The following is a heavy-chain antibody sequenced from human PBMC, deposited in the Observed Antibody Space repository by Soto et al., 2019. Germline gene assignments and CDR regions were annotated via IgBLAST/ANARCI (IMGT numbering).Heavy chain of an antibody. D-gene: IGHD3-3*01. CDR2: INSDGSST. CDR1: GFAVSIYW. Sequence: GVLRIACSASGFAVSIYWMHELRPAPGEGLVWVSRINSDGSSTSYADSVKGRFTISRDNAKNTLYLQMNSLRAEHTAVYYCARVTHDFWSGYYSYNWFDPWGQGSLVTVSS. CDR3: ARVTHDFWSGYYSYNWFDP. J-gene: IGHJ5*02. V-gene: IGHV3-74*01.